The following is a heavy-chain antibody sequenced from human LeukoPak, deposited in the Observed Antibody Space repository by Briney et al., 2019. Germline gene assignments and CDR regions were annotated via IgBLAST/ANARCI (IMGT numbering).Heavy chain of an antibody. CDR2: IIPIFGTA. CDR1: GYTFTSYG. Sequence: GASVKVSCKASGYTFTSYGISWVRQAPGQGLEWMGGIIPIFGTANYAQKFQGRVTITADESTSTAYMELSSLRSEDTAVYYCARGFVGTYYDFWSGSKENDAFDIWGQGTMVTVSS. D-gene: IGHD3-3*01. V-gene: IGHV1-69*13. CDR3: ARGFVGTYYDFWSGSKENDAFDI. J-gene: IGHJ3*02.